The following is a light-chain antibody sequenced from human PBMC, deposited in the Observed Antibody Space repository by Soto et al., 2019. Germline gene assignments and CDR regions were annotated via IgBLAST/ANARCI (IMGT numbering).Light chain of an antibody. CDR1: SDDIGRYNS. CDR2: DVS. Sequence: QSALTQPASVSGSPGQSITISCTGTSDDIGRYNSVTWYQQYPGKAPKVTIYDVSYRPSGVSDRFSGSKTGNTASLTISGLQPDDAASYYCSSYTTSLTIVFGGGTKLTVL. V-gene: IGLV2-14*01. CDR3: SSYTTSLTIV. J-gene: IGLJ2*01.